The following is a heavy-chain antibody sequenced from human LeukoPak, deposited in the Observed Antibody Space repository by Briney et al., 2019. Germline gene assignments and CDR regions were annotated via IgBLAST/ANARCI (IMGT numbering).Heavy chain of an antibody. CDR1: DGSISSYY. CDR2: IHYSGST. D-gene: IGHD6-13*01. Sequence: ASETLSLTCTVSDGSISSYYWSWVRQPPGRGLEWIGSIHYSGSTSYNPSLKSRVTISVDTSKKQFSLKLSSVTAADTAVYYCARRVYSNSWSSYFDYWGQGTLVTVSS. CDR3: ARRVYSNSWSSYFDY. J-gene: IGHJ4*02. V-gene: IGHV4-59*01.